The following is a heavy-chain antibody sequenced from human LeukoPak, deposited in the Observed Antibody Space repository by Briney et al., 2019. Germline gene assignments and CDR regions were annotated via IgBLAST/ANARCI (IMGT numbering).Heavy chain of an antibody. D-gene: IGHD3-10*01. Sequence: GASAKVSCKPSGYTFTSFGISWVRQAPGPGREGMGWISAYNGNTNYAQKLQARVTMPTDTSPSTAYRDLRSLRSADTAVPSLSRVKMGALYGAGSYPFDYLGEGTLVSVSS. V-gene: IGHV1-18*01. J-gene: IGHJ4*02. CDR1: GYTFTSFG. CDR2: ISAYNGNT. CDR3: SRVKMGALYGAGSYPFDY.